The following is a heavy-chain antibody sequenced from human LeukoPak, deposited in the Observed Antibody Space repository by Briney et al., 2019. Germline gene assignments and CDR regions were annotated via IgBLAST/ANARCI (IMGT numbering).Heavy chain of an antibody. Sequence: ASVKVSCKASGYTFTSYYMHWVRQAPGQGLEWMGIISPSGGSTSYAQKFQGRVTMTRDTSTSTVYMELSSLRSEDTAVYYCARDPGGYDILTGYYPDYWGQGTLVTVSS. J-gene: IGHJ4*02. CDR1: GYTFTSYY. CDR3: ARDPGGYDILTGYYPDY. D-gene: IGHD3-9*01. CDR2: ISPSGGST. V-gene: IGHV1-46*01.